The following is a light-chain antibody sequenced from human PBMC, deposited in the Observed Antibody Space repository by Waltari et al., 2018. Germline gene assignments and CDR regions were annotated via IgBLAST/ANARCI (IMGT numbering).Light chain of an antibody. CDR1: QSVSSNY. V-gene: IGKV3-20*01. CDR3: QQYGSSPWT. J-gene: IGKJ1*01. Sequence: EIVLTQSPGTLSLSPGERATLSCRASQSVSSNYLAWYQQKLGQAPRLLIYGASSRATDIPDRFSGSWSGADFTLTIDRLDPEDFAVYYCQQYGSSPWTFGQGTKVEI. CDR2: GAS.